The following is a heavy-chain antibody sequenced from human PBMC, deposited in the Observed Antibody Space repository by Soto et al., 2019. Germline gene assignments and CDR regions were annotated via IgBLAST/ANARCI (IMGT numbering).Heavy chain of an antibody. CDR2: ISAYNGNT. D-gene: IGHD4-17*01. Sequence: ASVKVSCKASGYTFTSYGISWVRQAPGQGLEWMGWISAYNGNTNYAQKLQGRVTMTTDTSTSTAYMELRSLRSDDTAVYYCARDDYGDPLLPFDYWGQGTLVTVSS. CDR3: ARDDYGDPLLPFDY. J-gene: IGHJ4*02. V-gene: IGHV1-18*01. CDR1: GYTFTSYG.